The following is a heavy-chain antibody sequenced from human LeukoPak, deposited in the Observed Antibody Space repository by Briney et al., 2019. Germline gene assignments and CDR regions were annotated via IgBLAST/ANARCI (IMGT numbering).Heavy chain of an antibody. V-gene: IGHV4-61*01. CDR1: GGSVSSGSYY. Sequence: PSETLSLTCTVSGGSVSSGSYYWSWIRQPPGKGLEWIGYIYYSGSTNYNPSLKSRVTISVDTSKNQFSLKLSSVTAAGTAVYYCARAQEEMATITWGQGTLVTVSS. CDR3: ARAQEEMATIT. D-gene: IGHD5-24*01. CDR2: IYYSGST. J-gene: IGHJ4*02.